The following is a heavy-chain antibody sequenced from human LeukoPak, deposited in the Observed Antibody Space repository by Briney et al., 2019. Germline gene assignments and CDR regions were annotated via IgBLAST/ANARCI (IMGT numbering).Heavy chain of an antibody. D-gene: IGHD3-22*01. CDR3: ATPPDIVVISGY. CDR2: ISPSGAST. CDR1: GYTFTNYY. J-gene: IGHJ4*02. Sequence: ASVKVSCKASGYTFTNYYMHWVRQAPGQGLECMGMISPSGASTSYAQKFQGRVTMTRDTSTSTGYMELSSLRSQDTAVYYCATPPDIVVISGYWGQGTQVTVSS. V-gene: IGHV1-46*01.